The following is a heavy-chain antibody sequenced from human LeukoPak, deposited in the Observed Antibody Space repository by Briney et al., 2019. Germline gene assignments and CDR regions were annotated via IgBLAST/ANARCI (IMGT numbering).Heavy chain of an antibody. CDR3: ARGGSGWYGNNWFDP. CDR1: GYTFTSYD. Sequence: ASVKVSCKASGYTFTSYDINWVRQATGQGLEWMGWMNPNSGSTGYAQKFQGRVTMTRNTSISTAYMELSSLRSEDTAVYYCARGGSGWYGNNWFDPWGQGTLVTVSS. D-gene: IGHD6-19*01. J-gene: IGHJ5*02. V-gene: IGHV1-8*01. CDR2: MNPNSGST.